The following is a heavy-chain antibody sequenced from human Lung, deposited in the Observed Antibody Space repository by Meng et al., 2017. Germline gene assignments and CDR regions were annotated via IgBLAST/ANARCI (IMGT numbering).Heavy chain of an antibody. CDR3: ARGPTTMAHAFDY. V-gene: IGHV4-34*01. CDR1: GGACSDYY. J-gene: IGHJ4*02. CDR2: INHSGST. Sequence: QVRRQQWCAGMLKPPETLSLTCVVSGGACSDYYWSWIRQPPGKGLEWIGEINHSGSTNYNPSLASRATISVDTSQNNLSLKLSSVTAADSAVYYCARGPTTMAHAFDYWGQGTLVTVSS. D-gene: IGHD4-11*01.